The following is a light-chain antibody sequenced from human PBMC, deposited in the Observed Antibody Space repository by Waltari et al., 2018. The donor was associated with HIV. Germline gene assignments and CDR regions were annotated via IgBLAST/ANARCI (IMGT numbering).Light chain of an antibody. CDR2: EVS. CDR3: SSYTSSSIRV. J-gene: IGLJ3*02. Sequence: QSALTQPASVSGSPGPSITISCTGTSSDVGGYNYVSWYQQHPGKAPKLMIYEVSNRPSGVSNRFSGSKSGNTASLTISGLQAEDEADYYCSSYTSSSIRVFGGGTKLTVL. CDR1: SSDVGGYNY. V-gene: IGLV2-14*01.